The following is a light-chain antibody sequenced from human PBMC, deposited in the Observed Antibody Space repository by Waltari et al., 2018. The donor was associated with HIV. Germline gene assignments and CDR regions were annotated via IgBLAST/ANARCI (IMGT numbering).Light chain of an antibody. CDR3: QQHYSTRIT. V-gene: IGKV4-1*01. CDR1: QSVLYSSNNKNY. J-gene: IGKJ5*01. CDR2: WAS. Sequence: DIVMTQSPDSLAVSLGERATIHCNSSQSVLYSSNNKNYLAWYQQKPGQPPKLLIYWASSREARVPDLFSGSGSGTDFTVTISRLQAEDVAIYYCQQHYSTRITFGQGTRLEIK.